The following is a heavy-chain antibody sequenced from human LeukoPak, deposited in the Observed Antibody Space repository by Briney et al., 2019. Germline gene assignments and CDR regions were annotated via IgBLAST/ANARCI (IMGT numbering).Heavy chain of an antibody. CDR2: ISWNSGSI. CDR3: AVWVGATTPYDAFDI. D-gene: IGHD1-26*01. V-gene: IGHV3-9*01. J-gene: IGHJ3*02. Sequence: PGGSLRLSCAASGFTFDDYAMHWVRQAPGKGLEWASGISWNSGSIGYADSVKGRFTISRDNAKNSLYLQMNSLRAEDTALYYCAVWVGATTPYDAFDIWGQGTMVTVSS. CDR1: GFTFDDYA.